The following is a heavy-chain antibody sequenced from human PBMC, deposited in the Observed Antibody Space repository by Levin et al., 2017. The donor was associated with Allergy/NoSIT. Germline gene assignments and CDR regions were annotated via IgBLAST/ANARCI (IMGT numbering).Heavy chain of an antibody. CDR1: GFIFTSHS. J-gene: IGHJ4*02. CDR3: TRDGGSTYFDFDY. V-gene: IGHV3-48*01. Sequence: GGSLRLSCVASGFIFTSHSMNWVRQAPGKGPEWISYITSTGTIVYADSVRGRFTISRDNAKNSVSLEMNSLRVEDTALYYCTRDGGSTYFDFDYWGQGALVIVSS. D-gene: IGHD4-11*01. CDR2: ITSTGTI.